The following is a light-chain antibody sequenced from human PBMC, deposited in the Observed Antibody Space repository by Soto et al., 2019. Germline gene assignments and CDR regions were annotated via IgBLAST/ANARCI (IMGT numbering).Light chain of an antibody. CDR2: DAS. CDR3: QQRSNWPPYT. V-gene: IGKV3-11*01. Sequence: EIVMTQSPATLSLSPGDRATLSCRASQSVSSSLAWYQQKPGQAPRLLIYDASKSATGIPARFSGSGSGTDCTLTISSLEPEDYAIYYCQQRSNWPPYTFGQGTKLEIK. CDR1: QSVSSS. J-gene: IGKJ2*01.